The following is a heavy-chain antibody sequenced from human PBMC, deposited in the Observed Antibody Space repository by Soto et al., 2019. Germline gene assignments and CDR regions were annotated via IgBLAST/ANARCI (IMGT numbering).Heavy chain of an antibody. CDR2: ISYDGSNK. J-gene: IGHJ3*02. CDR3: ARTPAKTYYYDSSGYADAFDI. D-gene: IGHD3-22*01. Sequence: PGGSLRPACAASGFTFSSYAMQWVRQPPGKGLEWVAVISYDGSNKYYADSVKGRFTISRDNSKNTLYLQMNSLRAEDTAVYYCARTPAKTYYYDSSGYADAFDIWGQGTMVTVSS. CDR1: GFTFSSYA. V-gene: IGHV3-30-3*01.